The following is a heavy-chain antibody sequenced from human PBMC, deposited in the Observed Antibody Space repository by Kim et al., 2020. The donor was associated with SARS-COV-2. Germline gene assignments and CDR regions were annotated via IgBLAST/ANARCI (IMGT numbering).Heavy chain of an antibody. J-gene: IGHJ5*02. V-gene: IGHV4-59*08. D-gene: IGHD2-15*01. CDR2: IYYSGST. Sequence: SETLSLTCTVSGGSISSYYWSWIRQPPGKGLEWIGYIYYSGSTNYNPSLKSRVTISVDTSKNQFSLKLSSVTAADTAVYYCARGYCSGGSCYWFDPWGQGTLVTVSS. CDR1: GGSISSYY. CDR3: ARGYCSGGSCYWFDP.